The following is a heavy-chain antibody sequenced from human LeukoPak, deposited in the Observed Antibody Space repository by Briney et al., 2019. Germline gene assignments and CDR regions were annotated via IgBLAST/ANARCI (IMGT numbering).Heavy chain of an antibody. CDR1: GVTFSSYG. V-gene: IGHV3-33*01. D-gene: IGHD4-17*01. CDR3: ARDDYGTTDY. CDR2: ICYDGSNK. Sequence: GRSLRLSCAASGVTFSSYGMHWVRQAPGKGLGWVAVICYDGSNKYYADSVKGRFTISRDNSKNTLYLQMNSLRAEDTAVYYCARDDYGTTDYWGQGTLVTVSS. J-gene: IGHJ4*02.